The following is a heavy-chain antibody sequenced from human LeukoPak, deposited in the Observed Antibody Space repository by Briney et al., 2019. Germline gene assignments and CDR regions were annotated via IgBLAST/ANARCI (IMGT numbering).Heavy chain of an antibody. J-gene: IGHJ6*03. V-gene: IGHV3-23*01. D-gene: IGHD6-6*01. CDR3: ANEPNDDSSSFYYYYYMDV. CDR1: GFTIISNY. Sequence: GSLRLSCAASGFTIISNYMSWVRQAPGKGLEWVSAISGSGGSTYYADSVKGRFTISRDNSKNTLYLQMNSLRAEDTAVYYCANEPNDDSSSFYYYYYMDVWGKGTTVTVSS. CDR2: ISGSGGST.